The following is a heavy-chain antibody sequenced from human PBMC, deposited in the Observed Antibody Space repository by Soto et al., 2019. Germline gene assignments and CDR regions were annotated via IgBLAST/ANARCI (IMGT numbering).Heavy chain of an antibody. J-gene: IGHJ5*02. D-gene: IGHD3-10*01. Sequence: QLQLQESGPGLVKPSETLSLTCTVSGGSISSSSYYWGWIRQPPGKGLEWIGSIYYSGSTYYNPSLKSRVTISVDTSKNQFSLKLTSVTAADTAVYYCERQEITMVRAFNWFDPWGQGTLVTVSS. CDR2: IYYSGST. CDR3: ERQEITMVRAFNWFDP. V-gene: IGHV4-39*01. CDR1: GGSISSSSYY.